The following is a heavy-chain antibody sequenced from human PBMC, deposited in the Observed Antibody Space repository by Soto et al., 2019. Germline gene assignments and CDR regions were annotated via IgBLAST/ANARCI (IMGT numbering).Heavy chain of an antibody. D-gene: IGHD4-17*01. CDR1: GYTFTGYY. Sequence: ASVKVSCKASGYTFTGYYMHWVRQAPGQGLEWMGWINPNSGGTNYAQKFQGWVTMTRDTSISTAYMELSRLRSDDTAVYYCARAPYGDLEAFDYWGQGTLVTVSS. CDR2: INPNSGGT. CDR3: ARAPYGDLEAFDY. V-gene: IGHV1-2*04. J-gene: IGHJ4*02.